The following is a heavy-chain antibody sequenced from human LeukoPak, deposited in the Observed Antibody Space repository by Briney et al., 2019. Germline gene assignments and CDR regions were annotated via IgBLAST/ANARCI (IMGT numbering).Heavy chain of an antibody. J-gene: IGHJ3*02. CDR1: GYTFTSYG. CDR3: ARVPTYYYDNSGYYSASADAFDI. D-gene: IGHD3-22*01. CDR2: ISAYNGNT. V-gene: IGHV1-18*01. Sequence: ASVKVSCKASGYTFTSYGISWVRQAPGQGLEWMGWISAYNGNTNYAQKLQGRVTMTTDTSTSTAYMELRSLRSDDTAVYYCARVPTYYYDNSGYYSASADAFDIWGQGTMVTVSS.